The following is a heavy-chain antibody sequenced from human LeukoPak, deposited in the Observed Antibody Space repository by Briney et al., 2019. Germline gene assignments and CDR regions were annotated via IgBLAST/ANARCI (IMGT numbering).Heavy chain of an antibody. Sequence: ASVKVSCKASGGTFSSYAISWARQAPGQGLEWMGGIIPIFGTANYAQKFQGRVTITADKSTSTAYMELSSLRSEDTAVYYCARAPSTPDIVVVPWFDPWGQGTLVTVSS. D-gene: IGHD2-2*01. J-gene: IGHJ5*02. CDR2: IIPIFGTA. CDR3: ARAPSTPDIVVVPWFDP. CDR1: GGTFSSYA. V-gene: IGHV1-69*06.